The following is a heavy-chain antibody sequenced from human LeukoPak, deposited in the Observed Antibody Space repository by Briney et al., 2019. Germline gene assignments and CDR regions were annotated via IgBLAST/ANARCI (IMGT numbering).Heavy chain of an antibody. CDR1: GGSIISSTYY. Sequence: SETLSLTCTVSGGSIISSTYYWGWIRQPPGKGLEWIGSIFYSGSTYYNPSLKSRVTISVDTSKNQISLKVTSVTAADTAIYYRPRLYSGTRPPDYWGQGTLVTVSS. J-gene: IGHJ4*02. CDR2: IFYSGST. V-gene: IGHV4-39*01. CDR3: PRLYSGTRPPDY. D-gene: IGHD2-15*01.